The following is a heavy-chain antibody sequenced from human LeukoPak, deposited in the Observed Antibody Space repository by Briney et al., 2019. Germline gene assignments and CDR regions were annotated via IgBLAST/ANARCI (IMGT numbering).Heavy chain of an antibody. D-gene: IGHD1-26*01. CDR1: GYTFTGYY. CDR2: IKPNSGGT. J-gene: IGHJ4*02. V-gene: IGHV1-2*02. Sequence: ASVKVSCKASGYTFTGYYIQWVRQAPGQGLEWMGWIKPNSGGTNYAQKFQGRVTMTRDTSISTAYMELSRLRSDDTAVYYCARGSIVGATFDYFDYWGQGTLVTVSS. CDR3: ARGSIVGATFDYFDY.